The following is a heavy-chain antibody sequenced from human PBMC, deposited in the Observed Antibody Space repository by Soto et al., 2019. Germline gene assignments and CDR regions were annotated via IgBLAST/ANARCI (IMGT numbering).Heavy chain of an antibody. V-gene: IGHV4-30-4*01. CDR3: ARDVIPDYDSSGYYHDY. D-gene: IGHD3-22*01. J-gene: IGHJ4*02. CDR2: IYYSGST. CDR1: GGSISSGDYY. Sequence: SETLSLTCTVSGGSISSGDYYWSWIRQPPGKGLEWIGYIYYSGSTYYNPSLKSRVTISVDTSKNQFSLKLSSVTAADTAVYYCARDVIPDYDSSGYYHDYWGQGTLVTVSS.